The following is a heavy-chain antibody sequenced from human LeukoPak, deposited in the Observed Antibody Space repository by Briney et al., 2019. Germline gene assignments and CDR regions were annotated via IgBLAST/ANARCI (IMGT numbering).Heavy chain of an antibody. CDR1: GFTFSSYG. V-gene: IGHV3-30*18. J-gene: IGHJ4*02. D-gene: IGHD3-22*01. CDR2: ISYDGSNK. CDR3: AKDFPQDYYDSSGLFDY. Sequence: GGSLRLSCAASGFTFSSYGMHWVRQAPGKGLEWVAVISYDGSNKYYADSVKGRFTISRDNSKNTLYLQMNSLRAEDTAVCYCAKDFPQDYYDSSGLFDYWGQGTLVTVSS.